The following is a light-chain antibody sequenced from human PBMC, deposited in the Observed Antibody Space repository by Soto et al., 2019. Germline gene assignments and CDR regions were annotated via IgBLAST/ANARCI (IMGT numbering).Light chain of an antibody. J-gene: IGLJ1*01. V-gene: IGLV2-14*01. CDR2: EVS. Sequence: QYLLSQPAAVSGSPGQSITISCTGTSSDVGGYNYVSWYQQHPGKAPKLMIYEVSNRPSGVSNRFSGSKSGNTASLTISGLQAEDEADYYCSSYTSSSNLHVFGTGTKVTVL. CDR3: SSYTSSSNLHV. CDR1: SSDVGGYNY.